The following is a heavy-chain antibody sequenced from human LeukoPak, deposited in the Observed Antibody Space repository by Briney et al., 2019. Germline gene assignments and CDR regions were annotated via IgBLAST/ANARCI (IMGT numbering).Heavy chain of an antibody. CDR3: AKDAPTTVTLAPFY. CDR1: GFTFSSYW. D-gene: IGHD4-17*01. Sequence: GGSLRLSCAASGFTFSSYWMSWVRQAPGKGLEWVANIKQDGSEKYYVDSVKGRFTISRDNAKNSLYLQMNSLRAEDTAVYYCAKDAPTTVTLAPFYWGQGTLVTVSS. J-gene: IGHJ4*02. CDR2: IKQDGSEK. V-gene: IGHV3-7*03.